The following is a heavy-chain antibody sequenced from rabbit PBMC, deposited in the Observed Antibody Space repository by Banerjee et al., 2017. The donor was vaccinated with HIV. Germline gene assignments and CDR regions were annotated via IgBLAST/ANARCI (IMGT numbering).Heavy chain of an antibody. V-gene: IGHV1S40*01. CDR1: GLDFSSSYW. CDR2: IDVSSSGST. CDR3: ARDLAGIIGWNFNL. J-gene: IGHJ4*01. Sequence: QSLEESGGDLVKPGASLTLTCTASGLDFSSSYWICWVRQAPGKGLEWIACIDVSSSGSTYYASWAKGRFTVSKTSWTTVTLQMTSLTAADTATYFCARDLAGIIGWNFNLWGQGTLVTVS. D-gene: IGHD4-1*01.